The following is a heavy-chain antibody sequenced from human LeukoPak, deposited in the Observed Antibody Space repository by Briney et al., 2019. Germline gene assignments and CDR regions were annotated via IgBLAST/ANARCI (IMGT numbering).Heavy chain of an antibody. CDR1: GVSIRSGSYY. CDR3: TRSYGYSSSWYGSDWFDP. V-gene: IGHV4-61*02. Sequence: SETLSLTCTVSGVSIRSGSYYWSWIRQPAGKGLEWIGRMYTSGSTNYNPSLKSRVTISLDTSKNQFSLKLSSVTAADTAVYYCTRSYGYSSSWYGSDWFDPWGQGTLVTVSS. D-gene: IGHD6-13*01. J-gene: IGHJ5*02. CDR2: MYTSGST.